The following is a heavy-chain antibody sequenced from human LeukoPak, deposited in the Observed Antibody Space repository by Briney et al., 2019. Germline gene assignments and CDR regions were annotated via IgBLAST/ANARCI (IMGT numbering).Heavy chain of an antibody. CDR2: IWYDGSNK. V-gene: IGHV3-33*08. CDR3: ARDRSGSQHAIDY. Sequence: QPGGSLRLSCAASGFTFSSYAMSWVRQAPGKGLEWVAVIWYDGSNKYYADSVKGRFTISRGNSKNTLYLQMNSLRAEDTAVYYCARDRSGSQHAIDYWGQGTLVTVST. J-gene: IGHJ4*02. D-gene: IGHD1-26*01. CDR1: GFTFSSYA.